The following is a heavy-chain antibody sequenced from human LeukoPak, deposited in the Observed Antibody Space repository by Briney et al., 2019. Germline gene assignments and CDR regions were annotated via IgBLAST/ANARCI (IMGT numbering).Heavy chain of an antibody. Sequence: PGGSLRLSCAPPGFTFSSSWMHWVRHAPEEGLVWVSRINIVGSSTTYADSLKGRFTISRDNAKNTLYLQMNSLRAEDTAVYYCARGYVVVPVAIRAEYFQRWGQGTLVTVSS. J-gene: IGHJ1*01. D-gene: IGHD2-2*01. V-gene: IGHV3-74*01. CDR2: INIVGSST. CDR3: ARGYVVVPVAIRAEYFQR. CDR1: GFTFSSSW.